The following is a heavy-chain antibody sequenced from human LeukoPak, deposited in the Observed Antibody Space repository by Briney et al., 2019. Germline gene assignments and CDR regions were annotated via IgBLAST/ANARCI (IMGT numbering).Heavy chain of an antibody. J-gene: IGHJ1*01. Sequence: PSETLSLTCTVSGYSISSGYYWGWIRQPPGKGLEWIGSIYHSGSTYYNPSLKSRVTISVDTPKNQFSLKLSSVTAADTAVYYCATYAKEDIVVVPAAHYFQHWGQGTLVTVSS. CDR3: ATYAKEDIVVVPAAHYFQH. V-gene: IGHV4-38-2*02. CDR1: GYSISSGYY. D-gene: IGHD2-2*01. CDR2: IYHSGST.